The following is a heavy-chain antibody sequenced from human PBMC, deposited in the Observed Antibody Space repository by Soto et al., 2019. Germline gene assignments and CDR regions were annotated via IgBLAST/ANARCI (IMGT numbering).Heavy chain of an antibody. CDR2: IKSKTGGVTT. D-gene: IGHD2-15*01. J-gene: IGHJ3*02. Sequence: GGSLRLSCAASGFTFNNAWMNWVRQAPGKGLEWVGRIKSKTGGVTTDYAAPVKGRFIISRDDSKSIAYLQMNSLKTEDTAVFYCTSLHLEYPGSAFDIWGQGTMVTVPS. V-gene: IGHV3-15*07. CDR3: TSLHLEYPGSAFDI. CDR1: GFTFNNAW.